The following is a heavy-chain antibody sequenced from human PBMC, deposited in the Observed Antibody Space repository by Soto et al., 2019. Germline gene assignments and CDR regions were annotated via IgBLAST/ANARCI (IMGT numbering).Heavy chain of an antibody. Sequence: GGSLRLSCAASGFTFSSYEMNWVRQAPGKGLEWVSVIYSGGSTYYADSVKGRFTISRDNSKNTLYLQMNSLRAEDTAVYYCARASSSSGLLGAFDIWGQGTMVTVSS. CDR3: ARASSSSGLLGAFDI. J-gene: IGHJ3*02. V-gene: IGHV3-66*02. CDR2: IYSGGST. D-gene: IGHD6-6*01. CDR1: GFTFSSYE.